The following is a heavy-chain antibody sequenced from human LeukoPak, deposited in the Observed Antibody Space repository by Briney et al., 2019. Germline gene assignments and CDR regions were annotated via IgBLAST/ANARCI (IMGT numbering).Heavy chain of an antibody. J-gene: IGHJ6*02. CDR2: IKQDGSEK. V-gene: IGHV3-7*01. Sequence: GGSLRLSCAASGFIFTDYWMSWVRQAPGKGLEWVANIKQDGSEKYYVDSVKGRFTISRDNAKNSLYLQMNSLRAEDTAVYYCARDSGSLGYYYYYGMDVWGQGTTVTVSS. CDR1: GFIFTDYW. CDR3: ARDSGSLGYYYYYGMDV. D-gene: IGHD1-26*01.